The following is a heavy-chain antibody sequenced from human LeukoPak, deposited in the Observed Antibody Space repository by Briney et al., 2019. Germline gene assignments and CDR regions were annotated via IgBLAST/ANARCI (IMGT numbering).Heavy chain of an antibody. J-gene: IGHJ3*02. CDR2: IYYSGST. D-gene: IGHD3-3*01. V-gene: IGHV4-59*01. CDR3: AGLYYDFWSGYYGTNAFDI. Sequence: SETLSLTCTVPGGSISSYYWSWIRQPPGKGLEWIGYIYYSGSTNYNPSLKSRVTISVDTSKNQFSLKLSSVTAADTAVYYCAGLYYDFWSGYYGTNAFDIWGQGTMVTVSS. CDR1: GGSISSYY.